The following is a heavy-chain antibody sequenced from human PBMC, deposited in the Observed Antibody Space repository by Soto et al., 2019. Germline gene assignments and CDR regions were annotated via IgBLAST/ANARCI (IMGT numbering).Heavy chain of an antibody. Sequence: QITLKESGPTLVTPTQTLTLTCTFSGFSLTTRPMGVGWIRQPPGKALEWLVVMYWDDDKRYSPSLKSRLTIPKDTSKNQVVLTMTNMDPADTATYYCAHRLSGYTWNDGYFDYWGQGALVTVSS. CDR2: MYWDDDK. V-gene: IGHV2-5*02. J-gene: IGHJ4*02. CDR3: AHRLSGYTWNDGYFDY. CDR1: GFSLTTRPMG. D-gene: IGHD1-1*01.